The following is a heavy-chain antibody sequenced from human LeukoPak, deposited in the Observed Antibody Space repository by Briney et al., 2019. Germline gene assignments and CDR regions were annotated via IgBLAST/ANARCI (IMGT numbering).Heavy chain of an antibody. V-gene: IGHV3-21*01. Sequence: TGGSLRLSCAASGFTFSSYSMNWVRQAPGKGLEWVSSISSSSSYIYYADSVKGRFTISRDNAKNSLYLQMNSLRAEDTAVYYCASTYDFWSGYPTLDYWGQGTLVTVPS. CDR2: ISSSSSYI. CDR1: GFTFSSYS. CDR3: ASTYDFWSGYPTLDY. D-gene: IGHD3-3*01. J-gene: IGHJ4*02.